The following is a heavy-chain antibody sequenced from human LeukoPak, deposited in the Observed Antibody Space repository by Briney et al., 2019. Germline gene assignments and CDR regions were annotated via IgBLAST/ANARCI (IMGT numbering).Heavy chain of an antibody. D-gene: IGHD6-6*01. CDR3: ARVMAARREDLNWFDP. V-gene: IGHV4-39*07. J-gene: IGHJ5*02. CDR1: GDSISSSGSY. CDR2: IYNSGNT. Sequence: PSETLSLTCTVSGDSISSSGSYWGWIRQPPGKELECIGSIYNSGNTYNPSLKSRVTISVDTSKNQFSLNLTSVNAADTAVYYCARVMAARREDLNWFDPWGQGTLVTVSS.